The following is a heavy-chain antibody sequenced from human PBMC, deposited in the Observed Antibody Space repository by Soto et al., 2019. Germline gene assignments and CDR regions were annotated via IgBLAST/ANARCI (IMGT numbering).Heavy chain of an antibody. CDR1: GGSISSGDYY. CDR3: ARSDNYVPFYH. D-gene: IGHD4-4*01. Sequence: QVQLQESGPGLVKPSQTLSLTCTVSGGSISSGDYYWSWIRQPPGKGLEWIGYIYYSGFTYYNPSLNSRLTMSVDTAKNQFSLKLSSVIAADPAVYYCARSDNYVPFYHWGQGTLVTVSS. CDR2: IYYSGFT. V-gene: IGHV4-30-4*01. J-gene: IGHJ4*02.